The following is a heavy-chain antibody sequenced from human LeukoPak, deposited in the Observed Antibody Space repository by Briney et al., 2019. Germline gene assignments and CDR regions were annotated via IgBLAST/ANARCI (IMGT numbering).Heavy chain of an antibody. CDR3: ATTDDSSGYHYFDY. J-gene: IGHJ4*02. D-gene: IGHD3-22*01. Sequence: GGSLRLSCAASGFTFSSYAVSWVRQAPGKGLEWVSAISGSGGSTYYADSVKGRFTISRDNSKNTLYLQMNSLRAEDTAVYYCATTDDSSGYHYFDYWGQGTLVTVSS. CDR2: ISGSGGST. V-gene: IGHV3-23*01. CDR1: GFTFSSYA.